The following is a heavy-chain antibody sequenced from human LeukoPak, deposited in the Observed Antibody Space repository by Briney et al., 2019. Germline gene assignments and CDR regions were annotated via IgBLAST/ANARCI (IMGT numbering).Heavy chain of an antibody. CDR3: ARGGSYYTNYYYGMDV. CDR2: IYYSRIT. J-gene: IGHJ6*02. Sequence: SETLSLTCTVSGGSLSSYYWSWIRPPPGKGLGWIGYIYYSRITKYNPSLKSRVTISVDTSKNQSSLKLSSVTAADTAVYYCARGGSYYTNYYYGMDVWGQGTTVTVSS. CDR1: GGSLSSYY. D-gene: IGHD1-26*01. V-gene: IGHV4-59*01.